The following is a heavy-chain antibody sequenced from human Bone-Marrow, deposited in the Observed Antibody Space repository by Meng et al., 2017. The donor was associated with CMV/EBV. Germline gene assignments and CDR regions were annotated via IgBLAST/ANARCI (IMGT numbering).Heavy chain of an antibody. Sequence: GESLKISCAASGFAFSTYAMTWVRLPPGKGLEWVGRIKSKTDGGTTDYAAPAKGRFTISRDDSKNTLYLQMNSLKTEDTAVYYCTTEGSTRSLWGGYFDYWGQGTLVTVSS. D-gene: IGHD2-2*01. CDR1: GFAFSTYA. V-gene: IGHV3-15*01. CDR3: TTEGSTRSLWGGYFDY. J-gene: IGHJ4*02. CDR2: IKSKTDGGTT.